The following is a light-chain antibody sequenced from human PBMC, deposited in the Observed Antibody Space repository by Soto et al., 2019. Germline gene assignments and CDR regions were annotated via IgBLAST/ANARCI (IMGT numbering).Light chain of an antibody. V-gene: IGLV1-44*01. CDR3: ASWDDSLSGKVV. CDR1: SSNIGTNS. Sequence: QSVLTQPTSASGTPGQRVTISCSGSSSNIGTNSVTWYQQLPGTAPRLLIDSYNQRPSGVPDRFSASKSGTSASLAISGLQSEDEADYYCASWDDSLSGKVVFGGGTKLTVL. J-gene: IGLJ2*01. CDR2: SYN.